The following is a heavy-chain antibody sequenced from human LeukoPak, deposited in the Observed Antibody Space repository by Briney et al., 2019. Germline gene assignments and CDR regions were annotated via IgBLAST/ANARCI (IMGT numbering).Heavy chain of an antibody. CDR3: GGYCSSTSCYGFDP. D-gene: IGHD2-2*01. Sequence: PSETLSLTCTVSGGSISSSSYHWGWIRQPPGKGLEWIGSIYYSGSTYYNPSLKSRVTISVDTSKNQFSLKLSSVTAADTAVYYCGGYCSSTSCYGFDPWGQGTLVTVSS. V-gene: IGHV4-39*01. CDR1: GGSISSSSYH. J-gene: IGHJ5*02. CDR2: IYYSGST.